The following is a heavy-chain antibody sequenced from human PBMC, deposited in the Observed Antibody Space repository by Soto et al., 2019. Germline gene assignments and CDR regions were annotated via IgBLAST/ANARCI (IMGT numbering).Heavy chain of an antibody. CDR2: VIPIIGVT. Sequence: QVQLVQSGAEVKRPGSSVKVSCESSGDTFNSYVISWVRQAPGQGLEWMGGVIPIIGVTHYAQKFQGRLTIAALSSTGTAYMELTKLDSDDTALDYCARESLGAKGADHWGQGTLVTVSS. CDR3: ARESLGAKGADH. J-gene: IGHJ4*02. CDR1: GDTFNSYV. D-gene: IGHD7-27*01. V-gene: IGHV1-69*17.